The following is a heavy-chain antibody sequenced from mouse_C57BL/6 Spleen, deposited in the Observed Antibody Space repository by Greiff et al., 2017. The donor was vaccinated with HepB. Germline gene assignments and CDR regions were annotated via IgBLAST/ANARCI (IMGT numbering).Heavy chain of an antibody. CDR2: IYPGDGDT. Sequence: LVESGAELVKPGASVKISCKASGYAFSSYWMNWVKQRPGKGLEWIGQIYPGDGDTNYNGKFKGKATLTADKSSSTAYMQLSSLTSEDSAVYFCARNYYGSSSWFAYWGQGTLVTVSA. CDR1: GYAFSSYW. D-gene: IGHD1-1*01. V-gene: IGHV1-80*01. CDR3: ARNYYGSSSWFAY. J-gene: IGHJ3*01.